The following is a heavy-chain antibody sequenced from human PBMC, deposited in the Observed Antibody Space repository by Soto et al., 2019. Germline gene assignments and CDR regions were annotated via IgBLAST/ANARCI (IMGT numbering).Heavy chain of an antibody. D-gene: IGHD2-2*01. V-gene: IGHV3-53*01. CDR1: GFTVSGNY. J-gene: IGHJ4*02. Sequence: SGGSLRLSCAASGFTVSGNYMSWVRQAPGKGLEWVSVIYSGGSTYYADSVRGRFTISRDNSKNTLSLQMNNLRAEDTAMYYCAREDNRTSWAFDCWGQGTLVTVSS. CDR2: IYSGGST. CDR3: AREDNRTSWAFDC.